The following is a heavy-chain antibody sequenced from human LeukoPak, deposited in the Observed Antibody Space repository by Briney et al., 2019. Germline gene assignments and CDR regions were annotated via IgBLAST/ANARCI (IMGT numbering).Heavy chain of an antibody. CDR2: ISAYNGNT. V-gene: IGHV1-18*01. Sequence: GASVKVSCKASGYTFTSYGISWVRQAPGQGLEWMGWISAYNGNTNYAQKLQGRVTTTTDTSTSTAYMELRSLRSDDTAVYYCARSDSSGYYYPLGYWGQGTLVTVSS. CDR1: GYTFTSYG. D-gene: IGHD3-22*01. CDR3: ARSDSSGYYYPLGY. J-gene: IGHJ4*02.